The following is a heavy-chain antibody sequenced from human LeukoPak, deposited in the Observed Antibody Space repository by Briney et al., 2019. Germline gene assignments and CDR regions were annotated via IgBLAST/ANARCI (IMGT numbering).Heavy chain of an antibody. Sequence: PGGSLRLSCAASGLTFSSYAMSWVRQAPGKGLEWVSAISGSGGSTYYADSVKGRFTISRDNSKNTLYLQMNSLRAEDTAVYYCAKELEIRYFDWLSPSPFDYWGQGTLVTVSS. CDR1: GLTFSSYA. D-gene: IGHD3-9*01. J-gene: IGHJ4*02. CDR2: ISGSGGST. CDR3: AKELEIRYFDWLSPSPFDY. V-gene: IGHV3-23*01.